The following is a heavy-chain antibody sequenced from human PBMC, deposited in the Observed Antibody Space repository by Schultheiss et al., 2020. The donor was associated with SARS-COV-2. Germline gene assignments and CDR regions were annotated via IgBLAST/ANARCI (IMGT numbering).Heavy chain of an antibody. CDR2: ISSSGSTI. CDR3: ARTGHSDAFDI. J-gene: IGHJ3*02. V-gene: IGHV3-48*03. CDR1: GFAFSSYA. Sequence: GGSLRLSCAASGFAFSSYALHWVRRAPGKGLEWVSYISSSGSTIYYADSVKGRFTISRDNAKNSLYLQMNGLRVEDTAVYYCARTGHSDAFDIWGQGTMGTGSS.